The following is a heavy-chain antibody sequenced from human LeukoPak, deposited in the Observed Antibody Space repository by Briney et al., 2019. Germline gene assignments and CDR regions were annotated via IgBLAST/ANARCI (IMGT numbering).Heavy chain of an antibody. Sequence: ASVKVSCKASVYTFTSYGISWVRQAPGQGLERMGWISAYNGNTNYAQKLQGIVTMTTDTSTSTAYMELRSLRSDDTAVYYCARTGIMITFGGVIVIGGFDYWGQGTLVTVSS. D-gene: IGHD3-16*02. V-gene: IGHV1-18*01. CDR2: ISAYNGNT. J-gene: IGHJ4*02. CDR3: ARTGIMITFGGVIVIGGFDY. CDR1: VYTFTSYG.